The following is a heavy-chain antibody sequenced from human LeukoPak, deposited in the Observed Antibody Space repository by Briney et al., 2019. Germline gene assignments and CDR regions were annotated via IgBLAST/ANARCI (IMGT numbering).Heavy chain of an antibody. CDR2: ISYDGSNK. Sequence: GGSLRLSCAASGFTFSSYGMHWVRQAPGKGLEWVAVISYDGSNKYYADSVKGRFTISRDNSKNTLYLQMNSLRAEDTAVYYCAKDDGYNSYFDYWGQGTLVTVSS. CDR3: AKDDGYNSYFDY. CDR1: GFTFSSYG. J-gene: IGHJ4*02. V-gene: IGHV3-30*18. D-gene: IGHD5-24*01.